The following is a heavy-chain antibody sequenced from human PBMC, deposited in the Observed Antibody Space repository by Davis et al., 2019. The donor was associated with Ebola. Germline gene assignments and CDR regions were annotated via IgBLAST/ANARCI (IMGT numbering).Heavy chain of an antibody. CDR2: ISGDGGTT. V-gene: IGHV3-43*02. J-gene: IGHJ5*02. CDR1: GFTFDNYA. D-gene: IGHD3-22*01. Sequence: GGSLRLSCGVSGFTFDNYAMHWVRQLPGKGLEWVSLISGDGGTTYYADSVKGRFTISRDNDKNFLYLQINSLTTEDSALYYCAASGYFYEVWFDPWGQGTLVTVSS. CDR3: AASGYFYEVWFDP.